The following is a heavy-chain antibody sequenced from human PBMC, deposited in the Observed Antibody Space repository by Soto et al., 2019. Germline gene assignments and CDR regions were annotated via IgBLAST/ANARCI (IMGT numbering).Heavy chain of an antibody. V-gene: IGHV4-59*01. Sequence: QVQLQESGPGLVKPSETLSLTCTISGDSISTYYWSWIRQPPGKGLEWSGYIYDTETTNYNPSLKTRVTISVDTSRNQFYLKLRSVTAADTAVYYCVRDSGYIYGFWFFDLWGRGTLVTVSS. CDR3: VRDSGYIYGFWFFDL. CDR1: GDSISTYY. J-gene: IGHJ2*01. CDR2: IYDTETT. D-gene: IGHD5-18*01.